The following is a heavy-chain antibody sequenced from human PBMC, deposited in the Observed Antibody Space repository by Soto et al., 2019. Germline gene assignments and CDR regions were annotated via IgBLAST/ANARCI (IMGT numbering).Heavy chain of an antibody. CDR1: GYTFTSYG. CDR3: ARDPFPSEWYSSGTTDWFEP. V-gene: IGHV1-18*01. CDR2: ISAYNGNT. D-gene: IGHD6-19*01. J-gene: IGHJ5*02. Sequence: ASVKVSCKASGYTFTSYGISWVRQAPGQGLEWMGWISAYNGNTNHAQKLQGRVTMTTDTSTSTAYMELRSLRSDDTAVYYCARDPFPSEWYSSGTTDWFEPWGQGTLVTVSS.